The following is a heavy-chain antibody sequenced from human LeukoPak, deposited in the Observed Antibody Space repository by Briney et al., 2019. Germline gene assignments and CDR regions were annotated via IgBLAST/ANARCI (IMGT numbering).Heavy chain of an antibody. CDR1: GFTLRTYW. J-gene: IGHJ4*02. CDR3: ARDDPYSNSFDY. D-gene: IGHD4-11*01. Sequence: GGSLRLSCAASGFTLRTYWIHWVRQAPGKGLVWVSRINTDGSSTSYADSVKGRFTISRDNAKNTLYLQMNSLRAEDTAVYYCARDDPYSNSFDYWGQGTLVTVSS. V-gene: IGHV3-74*01. CDR2: INTDGSST.